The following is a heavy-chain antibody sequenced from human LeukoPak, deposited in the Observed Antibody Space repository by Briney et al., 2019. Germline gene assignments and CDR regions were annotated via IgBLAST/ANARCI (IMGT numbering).Heavy chain of an antibody. Sequence: PSQTLSLTCAVSGGSISSGGYSWSWIRQPPGKGLEWIGYIYHSGSTYYNPSLKSRVTISVDRSKNQFSLKLSSVTAADTAVYYCARALGYCSGGSCYDNNWFDPWGQGPLVTVSS. CDR3: ARALGYCSGGSCYDNNWFDP. J-gene: IGHJ5*02. V-gene: IGHV4-30-2*01. D-gene: IGHD2-15*01. CDR1: GGSISSGGYS. CDR2: IYHSGST.